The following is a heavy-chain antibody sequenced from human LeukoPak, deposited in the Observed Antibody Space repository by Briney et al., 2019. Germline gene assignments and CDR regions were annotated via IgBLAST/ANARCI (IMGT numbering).Heavy chain of an antibody. CDR1: GFTFDTYS. Sequence: PGGSLRLSCAASGFTFDTYSMNWVRQAPGKGLEWVSSISSSSSYIYYADSVKGRFTISRDNAKNSLCMQMNSLRVEDTAVYYCARSPGATWSFDYWGRGILVTVSS. V-gene: IGHV3-21*01. CDR2: ISSSSSYI. CDR3: ARSPGATWSFDY. D-gene: IGHD1-1*01. J-gene: IGHJ4*02.